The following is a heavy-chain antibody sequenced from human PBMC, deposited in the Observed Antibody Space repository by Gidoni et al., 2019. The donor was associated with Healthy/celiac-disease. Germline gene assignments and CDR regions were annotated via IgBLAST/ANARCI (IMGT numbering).Heavy chain of an antibody. Sequence: EVHLVESGGGLVQPGRSLRLSCTASGFTFGDYAMSWFRQAPGKGREWVGFMRSKSYGGTTEYAASVKGRFIISRDDSKNIAYLQMNSLKTEDTAVYYCTRGDEWLRLFFDYWGQGTLVTVSS. CDR1: GFTFGDYA. J-gene: IGHJ4*02. D-gene: IGHD5-12*01. CDR3: TRGDEWLRLFFDY. CDR2: MRSKSYGGTT. V-gene: IGHV3-49*03.